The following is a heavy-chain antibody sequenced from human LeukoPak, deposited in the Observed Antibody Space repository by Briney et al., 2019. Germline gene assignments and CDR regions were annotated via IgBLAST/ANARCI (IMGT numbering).Heavy chain of an antibody. CDR3: AGGPTYYFDY. Sequence: SETLSLTCTVSGGSLSSYYWSWIRQPPGKGLEWIGYIYYSGSTNYNPSLKSRVTISVDTSKNQFSLKLSSVTAADTAVYYCAGGPTYYFDYWGQGTLVTVSS. CDR2: IYYSGST. CDR1: GGSLSSYY. J-gene: IGHJ4*02. V-gene: IGHV4-59*01.